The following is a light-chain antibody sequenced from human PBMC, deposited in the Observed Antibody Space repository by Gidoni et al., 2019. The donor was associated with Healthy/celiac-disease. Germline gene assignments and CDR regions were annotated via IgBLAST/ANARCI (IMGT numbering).Light chain of an antibody. J-gene: IGLJ2*01. CDR1: SGSSASNY. CDR2: EDN. CDR3: QSYDSSTVV. V-gene: IGLV6-57*04. Sequence: FMLTQPHSVSESPGTTVTISCTRSSGSSASNYGQWYQQRPGRAPTTVIYEDNQRPSGVPDRFSGSIDSSSNSASLTISGLKTEDEADYYCQSYDSSTVVFGGGTKLTV.